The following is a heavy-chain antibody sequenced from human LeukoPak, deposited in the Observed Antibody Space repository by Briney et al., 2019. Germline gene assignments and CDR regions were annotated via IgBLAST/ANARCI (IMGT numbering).Heavy chain of an antibody. CDR3: ARGTAMVIDY. J-gene: IGHJ4*02. Sequence: SETLSLTCAVYGGSFSGYYWNWIRQPPGKGLEWIGEINHSGSTNYNPSLKSRVTISVDTSKNQFSLKLSSVTAADTAVYYCARGTAMVIDYWGQGTLVTVPS. CDR1: GGSFSGYY. CDR2: INHSGST. V-gene: IGHV4-34*01. D-gene: IGHD5-18*01.